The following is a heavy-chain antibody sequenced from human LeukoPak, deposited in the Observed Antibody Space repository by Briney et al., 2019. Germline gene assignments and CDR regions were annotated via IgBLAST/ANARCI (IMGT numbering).Heavy chain of an antibody. CDR1: GYTFSDLY. CDR3: ARVRLADERAWAY. J-gene: IGHJ4*02. CDR2: ITPKSGDT. Sequence: ASVKVSCTASGYTFSDLYIHWVRQAPGQGLEYVGWITPKSGDTYSPQRFQGRVTMTRDASISTAYMELSSLRSDDTAVYFCARVRLADERAWAYWGQGTLVTVSS. V-gene: IGHV1-2*02. D-gene: IGHD3-3*02.